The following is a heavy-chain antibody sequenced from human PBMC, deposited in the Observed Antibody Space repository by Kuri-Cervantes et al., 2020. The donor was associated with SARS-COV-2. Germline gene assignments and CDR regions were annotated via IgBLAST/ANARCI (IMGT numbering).Heavy chain of an antibody. J-gene: IGHJ4*02. CDR3: ARDGDY. Sequence: GESLKISCAASGLTFRNAWMRWVRQAPGKGLEWVAVIWYDGSNKYYADSVKGRFTISRDDSKNTLYLQMDSLRDDDTAVYYCARDGDYWGQGTLVTVSS. CDR2: IWYDGSNK. V-gene: IGHV3-33*08. CDR1: GLTFRNAW.